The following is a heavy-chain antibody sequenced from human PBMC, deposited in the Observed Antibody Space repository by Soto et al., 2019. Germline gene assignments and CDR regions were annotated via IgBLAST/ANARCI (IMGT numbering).Heavy chain of an antibody. CDR2: IYYSGST. CDR1: GGSISSGGYY. J-gene: IGHJ4*02. Sequence: PSETLSLTCTVSGGSISSGGYYWSWIRQPPGKGLEWIGYIYYSGSTYYNPSLKSRVTISVDTSKNQFSLKLSSVTAADTAVYYCARVRVDYYDSSGYSLFDYWGQGTLVTVYS. D-gene: IGHD3-22*01. CDR3: ARVRVDYYDSSGYSLFDY. V-gene: IGHV4-30-4*01.